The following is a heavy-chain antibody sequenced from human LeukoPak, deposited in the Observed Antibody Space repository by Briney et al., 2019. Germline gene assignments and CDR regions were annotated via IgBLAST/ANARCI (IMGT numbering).Heavy chain of an antibody. Sequence: SVKVSCKASGGTFSNYAISWVRQAPGQGLEWMGGIIPIFGTTNYAQKFQGRVTITADESTSTAYMELSSLRSEDTAVYYCARDRAYGSGNYYNGPFDPWGQGTLVTVSS. CDR3: ARDRAYGSGNYYNGPFDP. V-gene: IGHV1-69*13. CDR1: GGTFSNYA. D-gene: IGHD3-10*01. CDR2: IIPIFGTT. J-gene: IGHJ5*02.